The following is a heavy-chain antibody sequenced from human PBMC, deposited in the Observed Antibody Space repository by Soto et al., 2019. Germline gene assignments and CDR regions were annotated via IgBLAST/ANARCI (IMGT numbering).Heavy chain of an antibody. CDR2: ISTYNGNT. J-gene: IGHJ3*02. CDR3: ARVASHFLDALDI. D-gene: IGHD2-2*01. V-gene: IGHV1-18*01. Sequence: GASVKVSCKASGYTFTSYAISWVRQAPGQGLEWMGWISTYNGNTHYAQELQGRVTMTTDTSTSTAYMELRSLRSDDAAVYYCARVASHFLDALDIWGQGTMVTVSS. CDR1: GYTFTSYA.